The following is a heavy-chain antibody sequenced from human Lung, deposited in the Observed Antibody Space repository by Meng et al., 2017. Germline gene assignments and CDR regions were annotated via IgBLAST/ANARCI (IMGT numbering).Heavy chain of an antibody. CDR1: GGSSSGYY. V-gene: IGHV4-34*01. CDR3: ARPKQANWYFDL. D-gene: IGHD1/OR15-1a*01. Sequence: HVQPQQWGAGLLKPSGTLSLTGAVYGGSSSGYYWSWIRQPPGKGLEWIGENNHSGSTNYNPSLKSRVTISVDTSKNQFSLKLSSVTAADTAVYYCARPKQANWYFDLWGRGTLVTVSS. CDR2: NNHSGST. J-gene: IGHJ2*01.